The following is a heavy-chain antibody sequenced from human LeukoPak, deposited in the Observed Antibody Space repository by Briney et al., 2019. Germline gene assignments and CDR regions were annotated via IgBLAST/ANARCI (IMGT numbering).Heavy chain of an antibody. D-gene: IGHD3-16*01. Sequence: SVKVSCKASGGTFSSYAISWVRQAPGQGLEWMGGIIPIFGTANYAQKFQGRVTITTDESTSTAYMELSSLRSEDTAVYYCARSKAGLRGRSWFDPWGQGTLVTVSS. V-gene: IGHV1-69*05. CDR1: GGTFSSYA. J-gene: IGHJ5*02. CDR2: IIPIFGTA. CDR3: ARSKAGLRGRSWFDP.